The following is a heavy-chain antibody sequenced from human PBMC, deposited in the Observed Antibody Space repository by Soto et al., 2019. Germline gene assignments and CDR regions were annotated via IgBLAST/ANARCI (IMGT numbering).Heavy chain of an antibody. CDR3: AKYSGGKNTDTFDY. Sequence: EVHLLESGGGLVQPGESLRLSCAASGFTFSNYAMSWIRQAPGKGLEWVSSISGSGDNPYHADSVKGRLTISRDNSQSTLYLQMTCLRAEDTAVYYCAKYSGGKNTDTFDYWGQGTLVTVSS. V-gene: IGHV3-23*01. D-gene: IGHD2-15*01. J-gene: IGHJ4*02. CDR2: ISGSGDNP. CDR1: GFTFSNYA.